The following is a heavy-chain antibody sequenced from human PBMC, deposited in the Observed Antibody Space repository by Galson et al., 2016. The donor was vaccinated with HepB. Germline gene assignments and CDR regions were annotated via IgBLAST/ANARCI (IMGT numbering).Heavy chain of an antibody. CDR1: GFAFDNHV. Sequence: SLRLSCAASGFAFDNHVMSWVRQAPGKGLEWVSTISGGGGATYFADSVKDRFIFSRDNLKSTVLLQMNNVRAEDTAVYYWAKDGWNGYSRSPGWFDTWGQGILVTVS. D-gene: IGHD5-12*01. J-gene: IGHJ5*02. CDR2: ISGGGGAT. V-gene: IGHV3-23*01. CDR3: AKDGWNGYSRSPGWFDT.